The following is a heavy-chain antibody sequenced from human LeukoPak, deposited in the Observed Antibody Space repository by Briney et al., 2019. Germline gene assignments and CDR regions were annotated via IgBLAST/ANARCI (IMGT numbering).Heavy chain of an antibody. J-gene: IGHJ4*02. Sequence: GGSLRLSCAASGFTFSSYSMNWVRQAPGKGLEWVSSISSSSSYIYYADSVKGRFTISRDNAKNSLYLQMNSLRAEDTAVYYCAREVNLTGYDVPYDYWGQGTVVTVSS. D-gene: IGHD3-9*01. CDR3: AREVNLTGYDVPYDY. CDR2: ISSSSSYI. V-gene: IGHV3-21*01. CDR1: GFTFSSYS.